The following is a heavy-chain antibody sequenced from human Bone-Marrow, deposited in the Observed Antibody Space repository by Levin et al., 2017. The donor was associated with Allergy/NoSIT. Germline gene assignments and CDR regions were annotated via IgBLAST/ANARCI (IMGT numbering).Heavy chain of an antibody. D-gene: IGHD3-16*01. V-gene: IGHV3-9*01. CDR1: GFTFDDFA. CDR3: AKVPSSFGGSYYFHH. CDR2: INWNSGTI. J-gene: IGHJ1*01. Sequence: QPGGSLRLSCAASGFTFDDFAMHWVRQAPEKGLEWVSGINWNSGTIDYADSVKGRFTISRDNAKNSLYLQMNSLRPEDTAFYYCAKVPSSFGGSYYFHHWGRGTLVTVSS.